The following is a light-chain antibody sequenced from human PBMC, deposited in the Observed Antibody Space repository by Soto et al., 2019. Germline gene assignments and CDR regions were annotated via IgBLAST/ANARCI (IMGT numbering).Light chain of an antibody. CDR2: GAS. V-gene: IGKV3-15*01. CDR1: QSVSSN. CDR3: QKYNSAPLT. Sequence: EIVLTQSPATLSVSPGERATLSCRASQSVSSNLAWYQQRPGQAPRLLIYGASTRATGISARFSGSGSGTDFTLTISSLQPEDVATYYCQKYNSAPLTFGGGTKVEIK. J-gene: IGKJ4*01.